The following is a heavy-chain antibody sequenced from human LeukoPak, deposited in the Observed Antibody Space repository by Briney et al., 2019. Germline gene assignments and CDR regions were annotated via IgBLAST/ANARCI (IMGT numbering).Heavy chain of an antibody. J-gene: IGHJ3*02. D-gene: IGHD2-2*01. V-gene: IGHV3-33*01. CDR3: ARGWGSSIYASAFDI. Sequence: GTSPRLSCAASGFTFSSYGMHWVRQAPGKGLEWVALIWYEGNNKKYADSVKGRITISRDNSKNTLYLEMNSLRAEDTAVYYCARGWGSSIYASAFDIWGQGTMVTISS. CDR2: IWYEGNNK. CDR1: GFTFSSYG.